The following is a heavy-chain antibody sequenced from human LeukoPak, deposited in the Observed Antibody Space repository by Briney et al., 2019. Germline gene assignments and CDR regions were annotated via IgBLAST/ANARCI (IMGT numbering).Heavy chain of an antibody. J-gene: IGHJ4*02. V-gene: IGHV5-51*01. Sequence: GESLKISCKGSGYSFTSYWIGWVRQMPGKGLEWMGIIYPGDSDTRYSPSFQGQVTISADKSISTAYLQWSSLKASDTAMYFCARHTNPYYGSGSYYIVVDGFDYWGQGTLVTVSS. CDR3: ARHTNPYYGSGSYYIVVDGFDY. D-gene: IGHD3-10*01. CDR1: GYSFTSYW. CDR2: IYPGDSDT.